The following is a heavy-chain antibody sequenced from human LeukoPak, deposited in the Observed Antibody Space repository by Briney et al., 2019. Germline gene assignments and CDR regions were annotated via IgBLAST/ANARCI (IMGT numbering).Heavy chain of an antibody. J-gene: IGHJ4*02. V-gene: IGHV3-33*01. CDR2: IWYDGSND. CDR3: ARAPFDVEDSSGYYGIEY. D-gene: IGHD3-22*01. Sequence: GGSLRLSCGASGFTFSSFGMYWVRQAPGKGLEWVAVIWYDGSNDDYADSVKGRFTISRDNSKNTLYLQMNSLRAEDTAVYYCARAPFDVEDSSGYYGIEYWGQGTLVTVSS. CDR1: GFTFSSFG.